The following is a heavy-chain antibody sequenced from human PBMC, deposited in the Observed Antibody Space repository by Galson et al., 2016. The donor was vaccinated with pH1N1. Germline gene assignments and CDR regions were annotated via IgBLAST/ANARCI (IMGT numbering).Heavy chain of an antibody. CDR3: ARELSCYPPCFYYYGMDV. J-gene: IGHJ6*02. V-gene: IGHV3-11*04. CDR2: ISPSGSTI. D-gene: IGHD5-12*01. CDR1: GCTFSDYY. Sequence: FTCAGSGCTFSDYYMSWIRQAPGKGLEWVSYISPSGSTIYYADSVKGRFTISRDNAKNSLNLQMNSLRSEDTAVYYCARELSCYPPCFYYYGMDVWGQGTTVTVSS.